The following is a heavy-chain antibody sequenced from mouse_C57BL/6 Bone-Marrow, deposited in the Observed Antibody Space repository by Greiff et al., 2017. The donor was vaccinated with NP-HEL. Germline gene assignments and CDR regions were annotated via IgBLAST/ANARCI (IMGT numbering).Heavy chain of an antibody. CDR3: TIIYDGYYDYFDY. CDR2: IYPGNSDT. J-gene: IGHJ2*01. CDR1: GYTFTSYW. V-gene: IGHV1-5*01. Sequence: VQLKESGTVLARPGASVKMSCKTSGYTFTSYWMHWVKQRPGQGLEWIGAIYPGNSDTSYNQKFKGKAKLTAVTSASTAYMELSRLTNEDSAVYYGTIIYDGYYDYFDYWGQGTTLTVSS. D-gene: IGHD2-3*01.